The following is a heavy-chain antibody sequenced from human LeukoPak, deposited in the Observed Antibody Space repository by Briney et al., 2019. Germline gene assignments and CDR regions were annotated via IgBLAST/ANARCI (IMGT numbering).Heavy chain of an antibody. J-gene: IGHJ4*02. D-gene: IGHD2-2*01. CDR3: AKDRHSSTSSYFDY. V-gene: IGHV3-30*02. CDR2: IRYDGSNK. Sequence: GGSLRLFCAASGFTFSSYGMHWVRQAPGKGLEWVAFIRYDGSNKYYADSVKGRFTISRDNYKNTLYLQMNSLRAEDTAVYYCAKDRHSSTSSYFDYWGQGTLVTASS. CDR1: GFTFSSYG.